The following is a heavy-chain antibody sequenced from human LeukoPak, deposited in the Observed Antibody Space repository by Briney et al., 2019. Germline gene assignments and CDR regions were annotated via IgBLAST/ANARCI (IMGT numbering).Heavy chain of an antibody. CDR1: GFTFNTYA. Sequence: GGSLRLSCVASGFTFNTYAMTWVRQAPGKGLEWVAVMSYDGSNKYYADSVKGRFTISRDNSKNTLYLQMNSLRAEDTAVYYCARDHKSYDFWSGSYYYYGMDVWGQGTTVTVSS. V-gene: IGHV3-30-3*01. D-gene: IGHD3-3*01. J-gene: IGHJ6*02. CDR2: MSYDGSNK. CDR3: ARDHKSYDFWSGSYYYYGMDV.